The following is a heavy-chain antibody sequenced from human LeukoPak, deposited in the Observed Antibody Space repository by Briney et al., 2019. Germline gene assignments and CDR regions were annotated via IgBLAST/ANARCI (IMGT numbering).Heavy chain of an antibody. Sequence: GGSLRLSCAASGFTFDDYAMHWVRQAPGKGLEGASLISWDGGSTYYADSVKGRFTISRDNSKNSLYLQMNSLRAEDTALYYCAKDRRRYYYGSGPFDYWGQGTLVTVSS. J-gene: IGHJ4*02. CDR2: ISWDGGST. V-gene: IGHV3-43D*03. CDR1: GFTFDDYA. D-gene: IGHD3-10*01. CDR3: AKDRRRYYYGSGPFDY.